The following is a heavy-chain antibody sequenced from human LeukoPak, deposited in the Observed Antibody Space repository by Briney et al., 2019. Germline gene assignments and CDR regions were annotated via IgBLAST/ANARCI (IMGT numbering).Heavy chain of an antibody. CDR1: GFTFSSYS. Sequence: GGSLRLSCAASGFTFSSYSMNWFRQAPGKGLEWVSSISSSNYIYYADSMKGRFTISRDNAKNSLYLQMNSLRAEDMAVYYCARSTRSQYCSSTSCSFDYWGQGTLVTVSS. V-gene: IGHV3-21*01. CDR3: ARSTRSQYCSSTSCSFDY. D-gene: IGHD2-2*01. CDR2: ISSSNYI. J-gene: IGHJ4*02.